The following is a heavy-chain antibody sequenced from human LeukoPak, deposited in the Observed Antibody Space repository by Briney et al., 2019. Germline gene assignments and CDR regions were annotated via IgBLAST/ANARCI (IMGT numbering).Heavy chain of an antibody. CDR3: AKGVNYFVLEY. D-gene: IGHD3-10*02. J-gene: IGHJ4*02. CDR2: LSPSGGIT. CDR1: GFTFSSYG. Sequence: TGGSLRLSCAASGFTFSSYGMHWVRQAPGKGLEWVSALSPSGGITYYADSVKGRFTISRDNSKNTLYLQMNSLRAEDTAVYYCAKGVNYFVLEYWGQGTLVTISP. V-gene: IGHV3-23*01.